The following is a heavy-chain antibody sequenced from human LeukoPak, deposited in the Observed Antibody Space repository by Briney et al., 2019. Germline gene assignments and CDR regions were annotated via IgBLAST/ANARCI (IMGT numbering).Heavy chain of an antibody. CDR1: GGSISSYY. Sequence: SETLSLTCTVSGGSISSYYWSWVRQPPGKGLEWIGYMDHSGSTNDNPSLKSRVTMSVDTSKNQFSLKLSSVTAADTGVYYCAQVSSGLGPLRDYWGQGTLVTVSS. D-gene: IGHD1-26*01. V-gene: IGHV4-59*01. J-gene: IGHJ4*02. CDR2: MDHSGST. CDR3: AQVSSGLGPLRDY.